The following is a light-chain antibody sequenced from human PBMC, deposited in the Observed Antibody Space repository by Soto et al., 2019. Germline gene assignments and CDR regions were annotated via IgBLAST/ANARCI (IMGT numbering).Light chain of an antibody. J-gene: IGKJ1*01. CDR1: HNIERW. CDR2: DAS. V-gene: IGKV1-5*01. Sequence: IQITRSPATLSASVGDRVTITCRASHNIERWMAWYQQKPGKAPSLLIFDASTLHSGVPSRFSGSGSGTDFTLTISSLQPDDFATYYGQQFAISTTLGQVTKVDIK. CDR3: QQFAISTT.